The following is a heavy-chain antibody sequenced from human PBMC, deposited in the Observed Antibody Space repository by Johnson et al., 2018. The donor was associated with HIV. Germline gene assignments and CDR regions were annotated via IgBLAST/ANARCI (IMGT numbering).Heavy chain of an antibody. V-gene: IGHV3-20*04. J-gene: IGHJ3*02. CDR1: GFTFDDYG. CDR2: MNWNGGST. D-gene: IGHD2-15*01. CDR3: ARARWYLGGGSCCAFDI. Sequence: VHLVESGGGVVRPGGSLRLSCTASGFTFDDYGMSWVRQAPGKGLEWVSGMNWNGGSTGYADSVKGRCTISRDNAKSSLYLQMNSLRAEDTAVYYCARARWYLGGGSCCAFDIWGQGTMVTVSS.